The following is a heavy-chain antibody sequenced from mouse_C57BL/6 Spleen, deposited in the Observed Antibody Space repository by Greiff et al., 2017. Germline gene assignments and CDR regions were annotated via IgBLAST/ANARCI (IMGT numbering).Heavy chain of an antibody. V-gene: IGHV5-17*01. Sequence: EVKLVESGGGLVKPGGSLKLSCAASGFTFSDYGMHWVRQAPEKGLEWVAYISRGGSTIYYADTVKGRFTISRDNAKNTLFLQMTSLRSEDTAMYYCARLAYSNYNFDVWGTGTTVTVSS. D-gene: IGHD2-5*01. CDR1: GFTFSDYG. J-gene: IGHJ1*03. CDR2: ISRGGSTI. CDR3: ARLAYSNYNFDV.